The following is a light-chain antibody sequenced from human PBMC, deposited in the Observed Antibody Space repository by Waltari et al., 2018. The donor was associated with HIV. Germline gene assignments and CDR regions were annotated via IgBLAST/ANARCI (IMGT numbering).Light chain of an antibody. CDR3: QQYVRKRT. V-gene: IGKV4-1*01. CDR2: WAS. CDR1: QSVLYSSNNKNY. J-gene: IGKJ2*01. Sequence: DIVMTQSPDSLAVFLGENANIHRKSSQSVLYSSNNKNYLAWYQQKPGRPPKLLIYWASTRESGVPDRFSGSGSQTHFTLTISSLQPEDVAVYYCQQYVRKRTFGQGTRLEI.